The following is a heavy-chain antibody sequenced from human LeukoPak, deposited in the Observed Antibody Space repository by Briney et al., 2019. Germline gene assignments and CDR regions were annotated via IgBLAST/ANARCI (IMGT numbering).Heavy chain of an antibody. V-gene: IGHV4-59*01. CDR3: ARGQKYRNGYTVTELGSGYFDY. CDR2: IYYSGRT. Sequence: SETLSLTCIVSGASISSYYWSWIRQPPGKGLEWIGYIYYSGRTSYNPSLKSRVTISVDTSKNHFSLTLSSVTAADTAVYYCARGQKYRNGYTVTELGSGYFDYWGQGTLVTVSS. D-gene: IGHD5-18*01. J-gene: IGHJ4*02. CDR1: GASISSYY.